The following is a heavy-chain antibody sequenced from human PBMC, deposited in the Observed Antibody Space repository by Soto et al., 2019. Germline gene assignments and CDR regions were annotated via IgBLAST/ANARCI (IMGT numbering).Heavy chain of an antibody. CDR1: GGTFSSYA. D-gene: IGHD3-22*01. CDR2: IIPIFGTA. CDR3: ARDHMYYYDSSGDYGKQYGENGFDP. J-gene: IGHJ5*02. V-gene: IGHV1-69*01. Sequence: QVQLVQSGAEVKKPGSSVKVSCKASGGTFSSYAISWVRQAPGQGLEWMGGIIPIFGTANYAQKFQGRVTISADESTSTAYMELSSLRSEDTAVYYCARDHMYYYDSSGDYGKQYGENGFDPWGQGTLVTVSS.